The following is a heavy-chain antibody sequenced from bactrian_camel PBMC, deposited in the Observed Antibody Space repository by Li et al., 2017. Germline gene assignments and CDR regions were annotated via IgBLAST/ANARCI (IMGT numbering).Heavy chain of an antibody. V-gene: IGHV3S10*01. CDR3: TTDGTSYSDYVNH. CDR1: GFQFSDYD. CDR2: ITRTGTT. J-gene: IGHJ4*01. Sequence: VQLVESGGGLVQPGGSLRLSCAASGFQFSDYDMYWVRQAPGKGLEWVSTITRTGTTYYADSVKDRFTISRDNAQNTLYLQMNGLKTEDTAVYYCTTDGTSYSDYVNHWGQGTQVTVS. D-gene: IGHD7*01.